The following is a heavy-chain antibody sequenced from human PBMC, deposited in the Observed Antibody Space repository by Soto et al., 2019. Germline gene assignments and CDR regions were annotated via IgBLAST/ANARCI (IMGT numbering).Heavy chain of an antibody. V-gene: IGHV5-10-1*01. J-gene: IGHJ6*02. CDR3: ARRSTYYYYGMDV. CDR2: IYPSDSYT. Sequence: GEFLRRSCEGSGSSFTRYWIGWVRQMPGKGLEWMGIIYPSDSYTNYSPSFQGHVTISADKSISTAYLQWSSLKASDTAMYYCARRSTYYYYGMDVWGQGTTVTVSS. CDR1: GSSFTRYW.